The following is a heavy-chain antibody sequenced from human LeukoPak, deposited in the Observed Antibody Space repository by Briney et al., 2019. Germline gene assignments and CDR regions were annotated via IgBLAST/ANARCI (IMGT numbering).Heavy chain of an antibody. CDR1: GGSISSSNW. V-gene: IGHV4-4*02. J-gene: IGHJ4*02. Sequence: PSETLSLTCAVSGGSISSSNWWSWVRQPPGKGLEWIGEIYHSGSTNYNPSLKSRVTISVDKSKNQFSLKLSSVTAADTAVYYCARDLGSAYDSSGYYDYWGQGTLVTVSS. CDR2: IYHSGST. D-gene: IGHD3-22*01. CDR3: ARDLGSAYDSSGYYDY.